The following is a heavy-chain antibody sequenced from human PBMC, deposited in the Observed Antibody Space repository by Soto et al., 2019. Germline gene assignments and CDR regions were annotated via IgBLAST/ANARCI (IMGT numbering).Heavy chain of an antibody. CDR3: ARWWSGSRQGFDP. D-gene: IGHD3-3*01. Sequence: SETLSLTCTVSGGSITRGGYYWSWIRQHPGKGLEWIGYIYYSGSTYYNPFLKSRVTISVDTSKNQFSLKLSSVTAADTAVYYCARWWSGSRQGFDPWGQGTLVTVSS. CDR2: IYYSGST. CDR1: GGSITRGGYY. J-gene: IGHJ5*02. V-gene: IGHV4-31*03.